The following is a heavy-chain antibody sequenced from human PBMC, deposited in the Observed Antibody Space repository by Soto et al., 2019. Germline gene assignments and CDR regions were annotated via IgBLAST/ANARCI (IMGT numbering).Heavy chain of an antibody. D-gene: IGHD1-26*01. CDR3: VQGASTAHQPLDS. CDR2: ISNSGST. V-gene: IGHV4-59*08. Sequence: PSETLSLTCTVSGASITTFHWSWIRQPPGKGLEWLGYISNSGSTNYNPSLKSRVYISVDTSRNQFSLKLTSVTAADTAVYYCVQGASTAHQPLDSWGQGVLVT. J-gene: IGHJ4*02. CDR1: GASITTFH.